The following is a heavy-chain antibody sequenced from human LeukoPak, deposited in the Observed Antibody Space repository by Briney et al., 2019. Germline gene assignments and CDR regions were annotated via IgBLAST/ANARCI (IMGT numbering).Heavy chain of an antibody. J-gene: IGHJ3*02. Sequence: PGGSLKLSCAASGFTFSGSAMHWVRQASGKGLEWVGRIRSKANSYATAYAASVKGRFTISRDDSKNTAYLQMNSLKTEDTAVYYCTRLAGSGSYYVDAFDIWGQGTMVTVSS. CDR1: GFTFSGSA. CDR3: TRLAGSGSYYVDAFDI. D-gene: IGHD3-10*01. CDR2: IRSKANSYAT. V-gene: IGHV3-73*01.